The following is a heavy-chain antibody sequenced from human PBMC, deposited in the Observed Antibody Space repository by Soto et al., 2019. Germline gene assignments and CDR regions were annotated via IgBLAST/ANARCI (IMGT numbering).Heavy chain of an antibody. CDR2: ITFRGVT. V-gene: IGHV4-34*01. J-gene: IGHJ5*02. Sequence: LSLTCGVHCGSLSGGAWSWIRQPPGKGLEWRGEITFRGVTHYHPSLTSRVSMSVDTSKNRISLNVSSVTAADTALYFCARKLEASVRHVEWFSYKWFDPWGQGTLVTVSS. D-gene: IGHD3-9*01. CDR1: CGSLSGGA. CDR3: ARKLEASVRHVEWFSYKWFDP.